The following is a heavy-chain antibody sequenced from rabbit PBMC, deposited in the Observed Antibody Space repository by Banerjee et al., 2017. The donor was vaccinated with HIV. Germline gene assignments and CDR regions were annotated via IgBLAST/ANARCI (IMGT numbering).Heavy chain of an antibody. CDR3: ARDLDGVIGWNFGW. D-gene: IGHD4-1*01. J-gene: IGHJ3*01. Sequence: QEQLVESGGDLVQPEGSLTLTCTASGFTLSSYWMSWVRQAPGKGLEWIGCIYTGNGKTYYASWAKGRFTISKTSSTTVTLQMTSLTAADTATYFCARDLDGVIGWNFGWWGQGTLVTVS. CDR2: IYTGNGKT. V-gene: IGHV1S45*01. CDR1: GFTLSSYW.